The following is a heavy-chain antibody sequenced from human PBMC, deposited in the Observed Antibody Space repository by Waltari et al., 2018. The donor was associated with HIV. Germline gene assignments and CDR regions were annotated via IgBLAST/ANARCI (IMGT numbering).Heavy chain of an antibody. CDR2: ITSSSSTI. J-gene: IGHJ4*02. D-gene: IGHD7-27*01. CDR1: GFPFRSHT. V-gene: IGHV3-48*02. Sequence: EVQLVESGGGLVQPGGGGSLRLSCAASGFPFRSHTMHWVRRAPGKGLEWVSCITSSSSTIHYADSVEGRFTISRDNAKNSLYLQMNSLRDEDTAVYYCARGRPNMAYFDHWGQGTLVTVSS. CDR3: ARGRPNMAYFDH.